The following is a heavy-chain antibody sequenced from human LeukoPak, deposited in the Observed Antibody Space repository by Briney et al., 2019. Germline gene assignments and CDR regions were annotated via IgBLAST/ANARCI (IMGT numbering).Heavy chain of an antibody. D-gene: IGHD2-15*01. CDR3: AREPPGEDTVDY. CDR1: GFSFTTKNG. V-gene: IGHV1-18*01. J-gene: IGHJ4*02. CDR2: IKGTNDNT. Sequence: ASVKVSCQASGFSFTTKNGISWVRQAPGQGFEWMGWIKGTNDNTNYAQKFQGRVTMTTDTSTSTAYMELRSLRSDDTAVYYCAREPPGEDTVDYWGQGTLVTVSS.